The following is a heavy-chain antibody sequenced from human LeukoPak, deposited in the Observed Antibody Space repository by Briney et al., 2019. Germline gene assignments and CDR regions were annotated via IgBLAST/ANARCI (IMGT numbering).Heavy chain of an antibody. D-gene: IGHD2-2*01. J-gene: IGHJ6*02. CDR3: AREDIVGVPAAIPNYYDGLDV. V-gene: IGHV1-69*10. Sequence: GATVTVSCKASGGTFSSYAICWVLQAPGQRLEWMGGIIHLFGIANYAQKFQGRVTITADKSTSTAYVELSILRSEDTAVYYCAREDIVGVPAAIPNYYDGLDVWGQGTTVSLS. CDR2: IIHLFGIA. CDR1: GGTFSSYA.